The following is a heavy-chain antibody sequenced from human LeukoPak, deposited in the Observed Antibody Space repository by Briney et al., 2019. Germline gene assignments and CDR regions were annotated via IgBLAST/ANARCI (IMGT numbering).Heavy chain of an antibody. CDR3: ARYNYDFWSGYSIGMDV. CDR1: GGSISSSSYY. CDR2: NYYSGST. D-gene: IGHD3-3*01. J-gene: IGHJ6*02. Sequence: PSETLSLTCTVSGGSISSSSYYWGWIHQPPGKGLEWIGSNYYSGSTYYNPSLKSRVTISVDTSKNQFSLKLSSVTAADTAVYYCARYNYDFWSGYSIGMDVWGQGTTVTVSS. V-gene: IGHV4-39*01.